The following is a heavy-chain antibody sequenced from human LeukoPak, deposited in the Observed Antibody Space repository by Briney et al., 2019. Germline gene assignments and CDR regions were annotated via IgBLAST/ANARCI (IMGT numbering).Heavy chain of an antibody. J-gene: IGHJ4*02. V-gene: IGHV3-23*01. CDR1: GFSFISYG. D-gene: IGHD3-10*01. CDR2: ISDSGGRT. CDR3: AKRGVVIRVVLVGFHKEAYYFDS. Sequence: GGSLRLSCAASGFSFISYGMHWVRQAPGKGLEWVAGISDSGGRTNYADSVKGRFTISRDSPKNTLYLQMNSLRVEDTAVYFCAKRGVVIRVVLVGFHKEAYYFDSWGQGALVTVSS.